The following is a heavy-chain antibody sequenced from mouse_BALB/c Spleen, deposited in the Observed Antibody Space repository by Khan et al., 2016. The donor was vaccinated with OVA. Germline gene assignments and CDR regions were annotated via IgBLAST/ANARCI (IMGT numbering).Heavy chain of an antibody. Sequence: VELVEPGGGLVKPGGSLKLSCAASGFTFSTYAMSWVRQTPEKRLEWVATISSDGDYTYYPDNVTGRFTISRDNAKNTLYLQMSSLRSEDTAMYYCARSPYGNFAYWGQGTLVTVSA. J-gene: IGHJ3*01. V-gene: IGHV5-9-3*01. CDR2: ISSDGDYT. CDR3: ARSPYGNFAY. CDR1: GFTFSTYA. D-gene: IGHD2-1*01.